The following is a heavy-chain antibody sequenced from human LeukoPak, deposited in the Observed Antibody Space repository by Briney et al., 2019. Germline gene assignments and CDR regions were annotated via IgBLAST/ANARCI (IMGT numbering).Heavy chain of an antibody. J-gene: IGHJ5*02. Sequence: LQTLSLTCAVYGGTFSGYYWSSIREPPGKGLGWIGEINHSGSTHYNPSLKSRVTISVDTSKYQFSLKLSSVAAADTAVYYCARGPLYSSGWYTGENWFDPWGQGTLVTVSS. D-gene: IGHD6-19*01. V-gene: IGHV4-34*01. CDR2: INHSGST. CDR3: ARGPLYSSGWYTGENWFDP. CDR1: GGTFSGYY.